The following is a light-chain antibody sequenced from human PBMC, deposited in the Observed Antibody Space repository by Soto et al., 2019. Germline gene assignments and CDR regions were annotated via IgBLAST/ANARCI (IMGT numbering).Light chain of an antibody. CDR3: QQYFSTPLT. J-gene: IGKJ4*01. Sequence: DIVMTQSPDSLTVSLGERATINCKSSQSVLYSSSNKNYLAWYQQKPGQPPKLLIYWASTRESGVPDRFSGSGSGTEFTLTISSLQAEDVALYYCQQYFSTPLTFGGGTKVEIK. V-gene: IGKV4-1*01. CDR1: QSVLYSSSNKNY. CDR2: WAS.